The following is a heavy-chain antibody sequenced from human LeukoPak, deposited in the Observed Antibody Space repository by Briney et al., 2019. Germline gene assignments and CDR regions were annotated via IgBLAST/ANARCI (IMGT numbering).Heavy chain of an antibody. CDR3: ARVPKRYSSGWYYFDY. CDR2: INHSGST. J-gene: IGHJ4*02. V-gene: IGHV4-34*01. D-gene: IGHD6-19*01. CDR1: GGSFSGYY. Sequence: SETLSLTCAVYGGSFSGYYWSWIRQPPGKGLEWIGEINHSGSTNYNPSLKSRVTISVDTSKNQFSLKLSSVTAADTAVYYCARVPKRYSSGWYYFDYWGQGTLVTVSS.